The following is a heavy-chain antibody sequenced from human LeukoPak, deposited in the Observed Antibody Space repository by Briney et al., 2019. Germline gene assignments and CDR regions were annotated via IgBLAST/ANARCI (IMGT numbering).Heavy chain of an antibody. D-gene: IGHD4/OR15-4a*01. CDR3: ARSANYEGQSDY. CDR1: GFTFSSYG. J-gene: IGHJ4*02. Sequence: GGSLRLSCAASGFTFSSYGMHWVRQAPGKGLEGVSSISSSSSYIYYADSVKGRFTISRDNAKNSLYLQMNSLIAEDTAVYYCARSANYEGQSDYWGQGTLVTVSS. CDR2: ISSSSSYI. V-gene: IGHV3-21*01.